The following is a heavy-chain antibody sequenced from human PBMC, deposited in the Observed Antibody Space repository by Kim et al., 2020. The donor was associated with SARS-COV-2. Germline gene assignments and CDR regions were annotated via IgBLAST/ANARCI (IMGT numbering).Heavy chain of an antibody. D-gene: IGHD2-8*01. CDR2: ISNEGSKK. Sequence: GGSLRLSCAASGFSFNNYAMHWVRQAPGKGLQWVACISNEGSKKYYAEAVQGRFTVSRDSSKNMVYLQMNSLRAEDTAMYFCARVTSVCMLYPTRGAFDIWGLGTRVPVSS. CDR1: GFSFNNYA. J-gene: IGHJ3*02. CDR3: ARVTSVCMLYPTRGAFDI. V-gene: IGHV3-30*03.